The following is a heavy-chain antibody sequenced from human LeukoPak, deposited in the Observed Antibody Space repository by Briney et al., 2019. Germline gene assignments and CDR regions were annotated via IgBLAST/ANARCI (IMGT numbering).Heavy chain of an antibody. CDR1: GFTFSAYS. J-gene: IGHJ4*02. CDR3: ARYPLSSSWYFFDY. D-gene: IGHD6-13*01. CDR2: ISFNSDYI. Sequence: PGGSLRLSCVVSGFTFSAYSMNWVRQAPGKGLEWVSSISFNSDYIYYADSVKGRFTISRDDAKNSLYLQMNSLRAEDTAVYYCARYPLSSSWYFFDYWGQRTLVTVSS. V-gene: IGHV3-21*01.